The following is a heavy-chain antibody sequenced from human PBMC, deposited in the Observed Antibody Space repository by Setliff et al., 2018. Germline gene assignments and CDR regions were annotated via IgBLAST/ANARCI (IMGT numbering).Heavy chain of an antibody. V-gene: IGHV3-30*04. D-gene: IGHD6-19*01. Sequence: GESLRLSCAASGFTFSRLAMHWVRQTPGKGLEWVAAISDDTTRLYYADAVKGRFTISRDNSKNTLHLQMNSLRVEDTALYYCVKKNYTSGRTDAFDIWGQGTLVTVSS. CDR1: GFTFSRLA. J-gene: IGHJ3*02. CDR2: ISDDTTRL. CDR3: VKKNYTSGRTDAFDI.